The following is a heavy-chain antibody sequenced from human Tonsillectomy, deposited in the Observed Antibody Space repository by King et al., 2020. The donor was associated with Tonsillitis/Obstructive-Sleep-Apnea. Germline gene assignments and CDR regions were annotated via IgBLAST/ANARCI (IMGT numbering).Heavy chain of an antibody. CDR1: GLTFSSHA. J-gene: IGHJ4*02. CDR3: ASTPYGSGTYYYFDY. Sequence: VQLVESGGGLVQPGRSLRLSCEASGLTFSSHAMSWVRQAPEKGLEWVSGISGSGDSTYYAESVKGRFTISRDKSKNTLFLQMNSLRAEDTAVYYCASTPYGSGTYYYFDYWGQGTLVTVSS. CDR2: ISGSGDST. D-gene: IGHD3-10*01. V-gene: IGHV3-23*04.